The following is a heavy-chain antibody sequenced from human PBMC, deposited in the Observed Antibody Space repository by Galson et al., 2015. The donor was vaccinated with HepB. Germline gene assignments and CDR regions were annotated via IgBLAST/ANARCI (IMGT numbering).Heavy chain of an antibody. J-gene: IGHJ4*02. CDR2: LSYDGTSK. Sequence: SLRLSCAASGFTFSTYAMHWVCQAPGKGLEWVAVLSYDGTSKYYADSVKGRFTISRDTSKNTLYLQMNSLKAEDTAVYYCAREGSGYYTGGLDYWGQGTLVTVSS. CDR3: AREGSGYYTGGLDY. D-gene: IGHD3-3*01. CDR1: GFTFSTYA. V-gene: IGHV3-30-3*01.